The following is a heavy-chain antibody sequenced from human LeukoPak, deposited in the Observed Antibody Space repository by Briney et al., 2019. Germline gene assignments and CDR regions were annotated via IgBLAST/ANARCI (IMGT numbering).Heavy chain of an antibody. CDR3: ASPAQNRRQGFDY. CDR1: GESFSGYY. Sequence: SETLSLTCAVYGESFSGYYWSWIRQPPGKGLEWIGEINHSGSTNYNPSLKSRVTISVDTSKNQFSLKLSSVTAADTAVYYCASPAQNRRQGFDYRGQGTLVTVSS. V-gene: IGHV4-34*01. CDR2: INHSGST. J-gene: IGHJ4*02.